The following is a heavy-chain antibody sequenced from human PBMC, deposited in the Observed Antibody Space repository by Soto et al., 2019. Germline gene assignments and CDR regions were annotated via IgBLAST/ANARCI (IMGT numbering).Heavy chain of an antibody. Sequence: QVLLVQSGAEVKKSGSSVKVSCKASGGSFSSYAISWVRQAPGQGLEWMGGIIPVFGTANYAQKFQGRVTITADESTSTVYMELSSLRSEDTATYYCARSIAVAGLDYWGQGTLVTVSS. CDR3: ARSIAVAGLDY. CDR1: GGSFSSYA. CDR2: IIPVFGTA. V-gene: IGHV1-69*01. D-gene: IGHD6-19*01. J-gene: IGHJ4*02.